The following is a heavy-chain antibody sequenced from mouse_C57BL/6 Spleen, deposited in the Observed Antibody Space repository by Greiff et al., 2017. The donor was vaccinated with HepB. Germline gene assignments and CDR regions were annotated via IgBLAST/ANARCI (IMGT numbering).Heavy chain of an antibody. J-gene: IGHJ4*01. CDR3: ARYRYYGSSYYAMDY. CDR2: IRNKANGYTT. V-gene: IGHV7-3*01. D-gene: IGHD1-1*01. Sequence: DVMLVESGGGLVQPGGSLSLSCAASGFTFTDYYMSWVRQPPGKALEWLGFIRNKANGYTTEYSASVKGRFTIPRDNSQRLLYLQMNALRAEDSATYYCARYRYYGSSYYAMDYWGQGTSVTVSS. CDR1: GFTFTDYY.